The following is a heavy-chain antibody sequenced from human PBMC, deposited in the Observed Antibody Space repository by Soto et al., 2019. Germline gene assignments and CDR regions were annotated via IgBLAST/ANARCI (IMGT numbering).Heavy chain of an antibody. V-gene: IGHV6-1*01. CDR1: GDSVSSNSAA. J-gene: IGHJ6*02. CDR2: TYYRSKWYN. CDR3: ARGKDIVVVPAAMGPQRYYYYGMEV. D-gene: IGHD2-2*01. Sequence: PSQTLSLTCAISGDSVSSNSAAWNWIRQSPSRGLEWLGRTYYRSKWYNDYAVSVKSRITINPDTSKNQFSLQLNSVTPEDTAVYYCARGKDIVVVPAAMGPQRYYYYGMEVWGQGTTVTVSS.